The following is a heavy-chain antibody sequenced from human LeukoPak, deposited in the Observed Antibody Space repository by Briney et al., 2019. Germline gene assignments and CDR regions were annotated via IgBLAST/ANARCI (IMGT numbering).Heavy chain of an antibody. V-gene: IGHV1-2*02. J-gene: IGHJ6*03. D-gene: IGHD2-2*02. CDR1: AYTFTEHY. CDR2: FHPSSGGA. Sequence: ASVEVSCKAPAYTFTEHYVHWVRQAPGQGLEWMGWFHPSSGGAGYARNFQGRVTMTTDTSTSTAYMELRSLRSDDTAVYYCARDGYCSSTSCYTTPSYYYYYYMDVWGKGTTVTVSS. CDR3: ARDGYCSSTSCYTTPSYYYYYYMDV.